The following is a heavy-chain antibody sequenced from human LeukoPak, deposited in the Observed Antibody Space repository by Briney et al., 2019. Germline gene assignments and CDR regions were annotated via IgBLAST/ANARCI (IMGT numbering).Heavy chain of an antibody. CDR3: ARDLWLGSGRYYKEY. CDR1: GGSMSNIYY. Sequence: SETLSLTCNVSGGSMSNIYYWGCIHPPPGKRQWLIGNIFYGGITYYNPSLRSRVTITIHTSKSQSSLKLTSVTAEHRAVSYCARDLWLGSGRYYKEYWGQGTLVTVSS. V-gene: IGHV4-39*07. D-gene: IGHD3-10*01. CDR2: IFYGGIT. J-gene: IGHJ4*02.